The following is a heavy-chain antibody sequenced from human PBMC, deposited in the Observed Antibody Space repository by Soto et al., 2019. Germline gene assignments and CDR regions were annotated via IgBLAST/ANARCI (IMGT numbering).Heavy chain of an antibody. V-gene: IGHV3-11*06. CDR2: SSNSGTFS. Sequence: GGSLRLSCEGSGFTFSDYYISWIRQAPGKGLEWISYSSNSGTFSRYADSVKGRFSISRDNTKNLLYPQMNSLRAEDTAVYYCARSGDNYNRLDYWGQGTPVTVSS. J-gene: IGHJ4*02. CDR1: GFTFSDYY. D-gene: IGHD1-1*01. CDR3: ARSGDNYNRLDY.